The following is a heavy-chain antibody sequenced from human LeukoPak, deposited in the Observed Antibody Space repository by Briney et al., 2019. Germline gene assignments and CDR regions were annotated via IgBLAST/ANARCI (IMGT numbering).Heavy chain of an antibody. J-gene: IGHJ4*02. CDR1: GGSISSYY. CDR2: IYTSGST. D-gene: IGHD3-9*01. V-gene: IGHV4-4*07. Sequence: PSETLSLTCTVSGGSISSYYWSWIRQPAGKGLEWIGRIYTSGSTNYNPSLKSRVTISVDTSKNQFSLKLSSVTAADTAVYYCARDQDDILTGYFFDYWGQGTLVTVSS. CDR3: ARDQDDILTGYFFDY.